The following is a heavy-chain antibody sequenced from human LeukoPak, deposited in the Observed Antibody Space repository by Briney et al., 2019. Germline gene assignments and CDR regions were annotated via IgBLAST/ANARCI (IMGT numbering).Heavy chain of an antibody. D-gene: IGHD1-26*01. CDR2: IIPIFGTA. V-gene: IGHV1-69*05. Sequence: ASVKVSCKASGGTFSSYAISWVRQAPGQGVEWMGGIIPIFGTANYAQKFQGRVTITTHESTRTAYMELSSLRSEDTAVYYCARGGSGSYEYYFDYWGQGTLVTVSS. J-gene: IGHJ4*02. CDR1: GGTFSSYA. CDR3: ARGGSGSYEYYFDY.